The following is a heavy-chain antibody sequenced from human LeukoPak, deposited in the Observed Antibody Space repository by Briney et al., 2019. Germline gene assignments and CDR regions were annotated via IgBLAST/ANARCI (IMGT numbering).Heavy chain of an antibody. CDR3: AREVFKSSPQYDSQ. V-gene: IGHV4-4*08. CDR1: GASISRSY. J-gene: IGHJ1*01. Sequence: PSETLSLTCTVSGASISRSYWSWIRQFPGKELQWIGYIYSAKTTIYNPSLNSRATISADTSNNRVSLHLTSVTAADTAVYFCAREVFKSSPQYDSQWGQGNLVTVTS. D-gene: IGHD3-22*01. CDR2: IYSAKTT.